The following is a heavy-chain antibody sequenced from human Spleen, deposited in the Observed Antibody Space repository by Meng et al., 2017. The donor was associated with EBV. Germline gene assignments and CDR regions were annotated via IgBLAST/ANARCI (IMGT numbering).Heavy chain of an antibody. D-gene: IGHD6-19*01. V-gene: IGHV4-4*02. CDR2: VFHRGST. J-gene: IGHJ4*02. Sequence: HVQLQESGPGLVQPSRTLFLSCAVSDGSISSSNWGTWVRQPPGKGLEWIGEVFHRGSTNYNPSLKSRVTISIDKSKNQFSLNLTSVAATDTAVYYCARKSEGQWLAHFDYWGQGTLVTVSS. CDR1: DGSISSSNW. CDR3: ARKSEGQWLAHFDY.